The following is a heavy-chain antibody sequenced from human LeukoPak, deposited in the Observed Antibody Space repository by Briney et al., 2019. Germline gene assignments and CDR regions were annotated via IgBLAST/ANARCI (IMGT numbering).Heavy chain of an antibody. D-gene: IGHD2-15*01. CDR3: TKGCRYCSGGSQDY. CDR2: ISYDGSNK. CDR1: GFTFSSYG. J-gene: IGHJ4*02. Sequence: GGSLRLSCAASGFTFSSYGMHWVRQAPGKGLEWVAIISYDGSNKYYADSVKGRFTISRDNSKNTLYLQMNSLRAEDTAVYYCTKGCRYCSGGSQDYWGQGTLVTVSS. V-gene: IGHV3-30*18.